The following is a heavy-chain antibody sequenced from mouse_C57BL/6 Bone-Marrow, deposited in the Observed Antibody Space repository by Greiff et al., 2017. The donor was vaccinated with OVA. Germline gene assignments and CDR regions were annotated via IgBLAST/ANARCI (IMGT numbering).Heavy chain of an antibody. J-gene: IGHJ1*03. CDR3: ARYDYRWYWYFDV. Sequence: QVQLKESGPGLVQPSQSLSITCTVSGFSLTSYGVHWVRQSPGKGLEWLGVIWSGGSTAYNAAFISRLSISKDNSTSQVFLKMNSLQADDTAIYYGARYDYRWYWYFDVWGTGTTVTVSA. CDR2: IWSGGST. V-gene: IGHV2-2*01. D-gene: IGHD2-4*01. CDR1: GFSLTSYG.